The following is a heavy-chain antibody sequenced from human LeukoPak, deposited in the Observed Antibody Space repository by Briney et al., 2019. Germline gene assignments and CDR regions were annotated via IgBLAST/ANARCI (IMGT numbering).Heavy chain of an antibody. Sequence: GASLRLSCAASGFTFSSYAMSWVRQAPGKGLEWVSAISGSGGSTYYADSVKGRFTISRDNSKNTLYLQMNSLRAEDTAVYYCAKLSTYYYDSSGYCFDYWGQGTLVTVSS. V-gene: IGHV3-23*01. CDR2: ISGSGGST. CDR1: GFTFSSYA. CDR3: AKLSTYYYDSSGYCFDY. J-gene: IGHJ4*02. D-gene: IGHD3-22*01.